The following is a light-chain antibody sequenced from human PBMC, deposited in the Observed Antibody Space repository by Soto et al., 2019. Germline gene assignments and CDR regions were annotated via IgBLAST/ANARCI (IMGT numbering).Light chain of an antibody. CDR1: QGITNY. CDR3: QQSYSTPWT. V-gene: IGKV1-39*01. CDR2: AAS. J-gene: IGKJ1*01. Sequence: IQMPKSPSSLSASVGDRAPITCRASQGITNYLNWYQQKPGKAPKLLIYAASSLQSGVPSRFSGSGSGTDFTLTISSLQPEDFATYYCQQSYSTPWTFGQGTKVEIK.